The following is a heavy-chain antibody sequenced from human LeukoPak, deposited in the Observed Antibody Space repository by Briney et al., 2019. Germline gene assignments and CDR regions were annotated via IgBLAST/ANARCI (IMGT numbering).Heavy chain of an antibody. D-gene: IGHD2-2*01. V-gene: IGHV3-23*01. CDR2: ISSGGGST. Sequence: PGGSLRLSCAASGFTFSNYAMSWVRQAPGKGLEWVSAISSGGGSTYYADSVKGRFTISRDNSKNTLYLQMNSLRAEDTAVYYCANVGYEYAFDIWGQGTMVTVSS. J-gene: IGHJ3*02. CDR1: GFTFSNYA. CDR3: ANVGYEYAFDI.